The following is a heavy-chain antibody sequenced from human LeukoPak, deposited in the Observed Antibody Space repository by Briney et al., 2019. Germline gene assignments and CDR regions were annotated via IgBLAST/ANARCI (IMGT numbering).Heavy chain of an antibody. J-gene: IGHJ5*02. CDR3: ARGPPGSGYDGYWFDP. V-gene: IGHV1-69*13. D-gene: IGHD5-12*01. Sequence: GASVKVSCKASGGTFISYAISWVRQAPGQGLEWMGGIIPIFGTANYAQKFQGRVTITADESTSTAYMELSSLRSEDTAVYYCARGPPGSGYDGYWFDPWGQGTLVTVSS. CDR1: GGTFISYA. CDR2: IIPIFGTA.